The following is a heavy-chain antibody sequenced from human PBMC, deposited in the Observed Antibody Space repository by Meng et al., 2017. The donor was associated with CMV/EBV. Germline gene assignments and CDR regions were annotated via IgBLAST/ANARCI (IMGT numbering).Heavy chain of an antibody. J-gene: IGHJ6*02. Sequence: GESLKISCAGSGFTFSDYEMSWVRQAPGKGLEWVSNIDYSGTGVYYADSVKGRFTISRDNSKNTLYLQMNSLRPEDTAVYYCAKDAPSYGVSPSYYYYGMDVWGQGTTVTVSS. CDR2: IDYSGTGV. CDR1: GFTFSDYE. V-gene: IGHV3-NL1*01. D-gene: IGHD4-17*01. CDR3: AKDAPSYGVSPSYYYYGMDV.